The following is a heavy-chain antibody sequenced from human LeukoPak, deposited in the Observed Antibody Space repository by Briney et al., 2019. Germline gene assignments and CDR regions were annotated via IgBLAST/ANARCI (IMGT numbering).Heavy chain of an antibody. CDR3: ASHSRAYNWFDP. CDR2: IHYSGST. Sequence: SETLSLTCTVSGGSISSYYWSWIRQPPGKGLEWIGYIHYSGSTNYNPSLKSRVTISVDTSKNQFSLKLSSVTAADTAVYYCASHSRAYNWFDPWGQGTLVTVSS. D-gene: IGHD2/OR15-2a*01. J-gene: IGHJ5*02. V-gene: IGHV4-59*08. CDR1: GGSISSYY.